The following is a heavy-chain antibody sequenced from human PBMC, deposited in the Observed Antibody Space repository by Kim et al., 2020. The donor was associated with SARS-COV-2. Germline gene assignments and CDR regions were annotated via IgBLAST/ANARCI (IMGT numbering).Heavy chain of an antibody. V-gene: IGHV4-59*09. CDR2: SGNT. J-gene: IGHJ4*02. Sequence: SGNTNYTPSLKSRVTITGDTSKNQVSLRLTSVTPADTAVYYCACGYNFDYWGQGTLVTVSS. CDR3: ACGYNFDY. D-gene: IGHD1-1*01.